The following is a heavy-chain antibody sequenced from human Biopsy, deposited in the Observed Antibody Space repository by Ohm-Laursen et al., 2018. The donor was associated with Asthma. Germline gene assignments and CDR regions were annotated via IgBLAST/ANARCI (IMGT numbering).Heavy chain of an antibody. D-gene: IGHD3-9*01. V-gene: IGHV4-31*03. CDR1: GGSISSGGYY. Sequence: TLSLTCTVSGGSISSGGYYWSWIRQHPGKGLEWIGYIYYSGSTYYNPSLKSRVTISVDTSKNQFSLKLSSMTAADTAVYYCARVPHYDILTGFTLRYYYGMDVWGQGTTVTVSS. CDR2: IYYSGST. CDR3: ARVPHYDILTGFTLRYYYGMDV. J-gene: IGHJ6*02.